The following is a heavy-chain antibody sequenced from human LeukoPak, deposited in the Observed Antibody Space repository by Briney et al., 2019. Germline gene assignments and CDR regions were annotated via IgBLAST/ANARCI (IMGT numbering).Heavy chain of an antibody. CDR1: GYSFHIYW. J-gene: IGHJ4*02. V-gene: IGHV5-51*01. CDR2: IYPGDSDT. D-gene: IGHD3-10*01. CDR3: ARLVSGSYFDY. Sequence: GESLKISCKGSGYSFHIYWIGWVRQMPGKGLEWMGTIYPGDSDTRYSPSFQGQVTISADKSISTAYLQWSSLKASDTAVYYCARLVSGSYFDYWGQGTLVTVSS.